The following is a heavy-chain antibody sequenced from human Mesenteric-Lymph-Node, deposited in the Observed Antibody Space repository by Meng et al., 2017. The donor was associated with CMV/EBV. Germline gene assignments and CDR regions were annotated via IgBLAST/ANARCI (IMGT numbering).Heavy chain of an antibody. CDR3: ARDPPKDIVVVPAAM. D-gene: IGHD2-2*01. CDR2: ISSSSSYI. J-gene: IGHJ4*02. CDR1: GFTFSSYS. V-gene: IGHV3-21*01. Sequence: GESLKISCAASGFTFSSYSMNWVRQAPGKGLEWVSSISSSSSYIYYADSVKGRFTISRDNAKNSLYLQMNSLRAEDTAVYYCARDPPKDIVVVPAAMWGQGTLVTVSS.